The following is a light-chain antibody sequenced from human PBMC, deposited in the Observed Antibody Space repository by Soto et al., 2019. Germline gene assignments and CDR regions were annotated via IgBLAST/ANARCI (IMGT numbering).Light chain of an antibody. Sequence: DIPMTQSPSSLSASVGDRVTLTCRASQGISTYLAWYQQRPGKVPTLLIYAASTLQSGVPSRFSGSGSGTDFTLTISSPQPEDVATYYCQKYHSAPWTFGQGTKVEIK. V-gene: IGKV1-27*01. CDR2: AAS. CDR1: QGISTY. J-gene: IGKJ1*01. CDR3: QKYHSAPWT.